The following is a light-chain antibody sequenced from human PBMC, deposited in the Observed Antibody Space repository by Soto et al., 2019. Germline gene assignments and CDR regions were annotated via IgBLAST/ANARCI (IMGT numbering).Light chain of an antibody. V-gene: IGKV1-5*01. Sequence: AFVGAVDPIAGLASQSIGNWLAWYQQKPGKAPNLLIYDASSLESGVPSRFSGSGPGTELNLTISTLHPEDSATYNCQPLYRYPSTFGQGTRLEIK. CDR1: QSIGNW. CDR2: DAS. J-gene: IGKJ5*01. CDR3: QPLYRYPST.